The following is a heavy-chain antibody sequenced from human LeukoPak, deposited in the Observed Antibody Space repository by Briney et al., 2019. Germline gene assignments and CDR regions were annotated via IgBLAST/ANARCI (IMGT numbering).Heavy chain of an antibody. CDR2: ISYDGSNK. CDR1: GFTFSSYA. CDR3: ARMTDCSGGSCFERPHDAFDI. Sequence: GGSLRLSCAASGFTFSSYAMHWVRQAPGKGLEWVAVISYDGSNKYYADSVKGRFTISRDNAKNSLYLQMNSLRAEDTAVYYCARMTDCSGGSCFERPHDAFDIWGQGTMVTVSS. D-gene: IGHD2-15*01. V-gene: IGHV3-30-3*01. J-gene: IGHJ3*02.